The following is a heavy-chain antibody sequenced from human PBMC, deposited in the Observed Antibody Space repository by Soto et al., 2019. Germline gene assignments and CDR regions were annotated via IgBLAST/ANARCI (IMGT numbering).Heavy chain of an antibody. CDR2: IYFNGKT. CDR1: GVSISDTSYY. CDR3: ARQGSY. J-gene: IGHJ4*02. V-gene: IGHV4-39*01. Sequence: SETQSLTCNVSGVSISDTSYYWGWIRQPPGKGLEWIGTIYFNGKTFYNPSLKSRLTISVDTSKNQISLRLTSVTAADTAVYYCARQGSYWGQGTLVTVSS.